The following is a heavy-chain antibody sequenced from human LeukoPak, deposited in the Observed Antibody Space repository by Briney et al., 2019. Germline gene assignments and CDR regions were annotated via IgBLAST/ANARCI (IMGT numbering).Heavy chain of an antibody. J-gene: IGHJ4*02. CDR3: ARLSPLRFLEWIPSDYFDY. CDR2: INHSGST. D-gene: IGHD3-3*01. Sequence: SETLSLTCAVYGGSFSGYYWSWIRQPPGKGLEWIGEINHSGSTSYNPSLKSRVTISVDTSKNQFSLKLSSVTAADTAVYYCARLSPLRFLEWIPSDYFDYWGQGTLVTVSS. V-gene: IGHV4-34*01. CDR1: GGSFSGYY.